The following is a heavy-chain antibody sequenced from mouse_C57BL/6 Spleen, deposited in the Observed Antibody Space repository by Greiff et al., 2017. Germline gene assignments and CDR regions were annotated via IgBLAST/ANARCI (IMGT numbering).Heavy chain of an antibody. Sequence: DVQLQESGGGLVQPGGSMKLSCVASGFTFSNYWMNWVRQPPEKGLEWVAQIRLKSDNYETNYEESVKGRFTISRDDSKSSVYLQMNNLRAEDTGIYYCTGWGYFDYWGQGTTLTVSS. CDR3: TGWGYFDY. CDR2: IRLKSDNYET. V-gene: IGHV6-3*01. J-gene: IGHJ2*01. CDR1: GFTFSNYW. D-gene: IGHD4-1*01.